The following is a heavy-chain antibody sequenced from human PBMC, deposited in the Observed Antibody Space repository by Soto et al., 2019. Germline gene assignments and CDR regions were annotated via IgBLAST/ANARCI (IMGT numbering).Heavy chain of an antibody. Sequence: QVQLVESGGGVVQPGRSLRLSCAASGFTFSSYGMHWVRQAPGKGLEWVAVISYDGSNKYYADSVKGRFTISRDNPKNTRYLQMNSLRAEDTAVYYCAKSIAVAGTVFDYWGQGTLVTVSS. V-gene: IGHV3-30*18. J-gene: IGHJ4*02. CDR3: AKSIAVAGTVFDY. CDR1: GFTFSSYG. D-gene: IGHD6-19*01. CDR2: ISYDGSNK.